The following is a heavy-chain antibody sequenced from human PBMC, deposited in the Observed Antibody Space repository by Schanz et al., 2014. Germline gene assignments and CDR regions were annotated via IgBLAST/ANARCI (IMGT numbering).Heavy chain of an antibody. CDR2: IEFSGGTT. CDR1: GFNFKAYA. V-gene: IGHV3-23*04. CDR3: ARAQGVIRLYYGVDV. J-gene: IGHJ6*02. D-gene: IGHD3-10*01. Sequence: EVQLVESGGGLVQPGRSLRLSCVASGFNFKAYAMSWVRQAPGKGLEWVSGIEFSGGTTYYADSVKGRFTISRDNSMNTVYLQMNSLRSDDAAVYYCARAQGVIRLYYGVDVWGQGTTVTVSS.